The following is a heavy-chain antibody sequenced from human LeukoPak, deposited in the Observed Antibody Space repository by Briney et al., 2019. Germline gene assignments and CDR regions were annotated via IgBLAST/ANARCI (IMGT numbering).Heavy chain of an antibody. D-gene: IGHD3-3*01. Sequence: SVKVSCKASGGTFSSYAISGVRQAPGQGLEWMGGIIPIFGTANYAQKFQGRVTITTDESTSTAYMELSSLRSEDTAVYYCAGTYYDFSGYYYYMDVWGKGTTVTVSS. J-gene: IGHJ6*03. CDR1: GGTFSSYA. CDR2: IIPIFGTA. V-gene: IGHV1-69*05. CDR3: AGTYYDFSGYYYYMDV.